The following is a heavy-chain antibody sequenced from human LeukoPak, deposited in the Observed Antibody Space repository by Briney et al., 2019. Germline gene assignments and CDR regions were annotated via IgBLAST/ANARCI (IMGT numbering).Heavy chain of an antibody. D-gene: IGHD2-15*01. CDR3: TTDVGCSGGSCYLGFDY. J-gene: IGHJ4*02. CDR1: GFTFSSYS. CDR2: IKSKTDGGTT. Sequence: PGGSLRLSCAASGFTFSSYSMNWVRQAPGKGLEWVGRIKSKTDGGTTAYAAPVKGRFTISRDDSKNTLYLQMNSLKTEDTAVYYCTTDVGCSGGSCYLGFDYWGQGTLVTVSS. V-gene: IGHV3-15*07.